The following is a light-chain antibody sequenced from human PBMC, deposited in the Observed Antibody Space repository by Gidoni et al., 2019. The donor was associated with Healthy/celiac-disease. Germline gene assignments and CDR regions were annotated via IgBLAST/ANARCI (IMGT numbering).Light chain of an antibody. CDR3: QQSYSTLLT. CDR2: AAA. J-gene: IGKJ4*01. CDR1: QSISSY. V-gene: IGKV1-39*01. Sequence: DIQMTQSPPSLSASVGDRVTITCRPSQSISSYLNWYQQKPQKAPKLLLYAAASLQSGVPSRFSGSGSGTDFTLTISSLQPEDFATYYCQQSYSTLLTFGGGTKVEIK.